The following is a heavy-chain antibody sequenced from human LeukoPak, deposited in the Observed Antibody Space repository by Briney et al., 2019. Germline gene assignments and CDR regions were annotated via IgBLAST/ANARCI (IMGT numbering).Heavy chain of an antibody. CDR3: ARQVRDSSGPWYYFES. V-gene: IGHV4-59*08. Sequence: SETLSLTCLVSGGSLSSDYWSWIRQPPGKGLEWVGCIYYSGSTIYNPSLKRRLTISVDTSKNQFSLKLSSVTAADTAVYHCARQVRDSSGPWYYFESWGQGNLVTVSS. CDR1: GGSLSSDY. D-gene: IGHD3-22*01. CDR2: IYYSGST. J-gene: IGHJ4*02.